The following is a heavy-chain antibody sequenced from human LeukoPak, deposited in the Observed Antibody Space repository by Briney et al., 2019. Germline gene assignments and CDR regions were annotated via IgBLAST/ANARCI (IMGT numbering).Heavy chain of an antibody. CDR2: ISYDGSNK. J-gene: IGHJ4*02. CDR3: ASTPYSSGWPFDY. CDR1: GLTFSSNA. Sequence: PGGSLRLSCAASGLTFSSNAMHWVRQAPGKGLKWVAVISYDGSNKYYADSVKGRFTISRDNSKNTLYVQMNSLRAEDTAVYYCASTPYSSGWPFDYWGQGTLVTVSS. V-gene: IGHV3-30-3*01. D-gene: IGHD6-19*01.